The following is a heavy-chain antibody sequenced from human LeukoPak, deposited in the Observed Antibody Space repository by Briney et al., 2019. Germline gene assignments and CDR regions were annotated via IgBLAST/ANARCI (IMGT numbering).Heavy chain of an antibody. V-gene: IGHV4-34*01. J-gene: IGHJ4*02. CDR1: GGSFSGYY. D-gene: IGHD3-10*01. CDR3: ARLFPVVRGVSDC. CDR2: INHSGST. Sequence: PSETLSLTCAVYGGSFSGYYWSWIRQPPGKGLEWIGEINHSGSTNYNPSLKSRVTISVDTSKNQFSLKLSSVTAADTAVYYCARLFPVVRGVSDCWGQGTLVTVSS.